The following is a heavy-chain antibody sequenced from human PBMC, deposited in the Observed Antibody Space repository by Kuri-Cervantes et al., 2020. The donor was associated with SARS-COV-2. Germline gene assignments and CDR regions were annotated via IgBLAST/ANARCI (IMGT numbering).Heavy chain of an antibody. V-gene: IGHV3-30-3*01. CDR1: GFTFSNYA. Sequence: GESLKISCAVSGFTFSNYAMHWVRQAPGKGLEWVAVISYDGSNKYYADSVKGRFTISRDNSKNTLYLQMNSLRAEDTAVYYCARDHRDGYNWSSFFGGMDVWGQGTTVTVSS. CDR3: ARDHRDGYNWSSFFGGMDV. CDR2: ISYDGSNK. J-gene: IGHJ6*02. D-gene: IGHD5-24*01.